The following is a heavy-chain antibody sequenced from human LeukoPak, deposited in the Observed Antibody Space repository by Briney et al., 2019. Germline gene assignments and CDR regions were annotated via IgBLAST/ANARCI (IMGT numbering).Heavy chain of an antibody. D-gene: IGHD6-13*01. CDR1: GGSISSYY. Sequence: PSETLSLTCTVSGGSISSYYWSWIRQPPGQGLEWIGYIYYSGTNYNPSHKSRVTISVETSKSQFSLKVNSVTAADTAVYYCASSIAPAGPVPYYYGMDVWGQGTTVTVSS. CDR2: IYYSGT. CDR3: ASSIAPAGPVPYYYGMDV. V-gene: IGHV4-59*01. J-gene: IGHJ6*02.